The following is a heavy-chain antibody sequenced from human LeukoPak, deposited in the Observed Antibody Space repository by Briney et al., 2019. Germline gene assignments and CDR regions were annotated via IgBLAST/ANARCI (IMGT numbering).Heavy chain of an antibody. D-gene: IGHD4-17*01. CDR3: ARDRADPDYGDYVFAY. V-gene: IGHV3-21*01. Sequence: GGSLRLSCAASAFTFSRYWTTWVRQAPGKGLEWVSSISSRSSYIYYADSLKGRFTISRDNAKNSLYLNIHSLRAEDTAVYYCARDRADPDYGDYVFAYWGQGTLVTVSS. CDR2: ISSRSSYI. CDR1: AFTFSRYW. J-gene: IGHJ4*02.